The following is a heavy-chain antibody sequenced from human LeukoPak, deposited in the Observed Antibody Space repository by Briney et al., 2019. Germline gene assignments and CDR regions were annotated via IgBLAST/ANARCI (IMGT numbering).Heavy chain of an antibody. J-gene: IGHJ6*03. CDR1: GFTFSYYS. V-gene: IGHV3-21*01. CDR3: AKADRGDYSSSPVPYYNYYMNV. Sequence: GGSLRLSCAASGFTFSYYSVNWVRQAPGRGLEWVSCISSSSSLIFYSDSVRGRFTISRDNAKNLLYLHMNSLRVEDTAVYYCAKADRGDYSSSPVPYYNYYMNVWGKGTTVTVSS. D-gene: IGHD6-13*01. CDR2: ISSSSSLI.